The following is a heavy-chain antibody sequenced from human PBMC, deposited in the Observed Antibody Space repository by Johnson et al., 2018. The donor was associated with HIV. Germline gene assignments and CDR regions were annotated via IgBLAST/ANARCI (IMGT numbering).Heavy chain of an antibody. CDR3: AVNSGNYYVYALDI. D-gene: IGHD1-26*01. J-gene: IGHJ3*02. V-gene: IGHV3-53*01. CDR1: GLIDSRNY. CDR2: IHRGGST. Sequence: EVQLVESGGALIQPGGSLRLSCVASGLIDSRNYMGWVRQPPGKGLEWVAIIHRGGSTSYTDSVKGRFTISRDNSKNTLYLQMKSLRAEDTALYYCAVNSGNYYVYALDIWGQGTLVTVSS.